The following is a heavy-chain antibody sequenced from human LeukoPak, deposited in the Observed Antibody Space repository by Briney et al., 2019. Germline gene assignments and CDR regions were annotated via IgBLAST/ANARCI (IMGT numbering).Heavy chain of an antibody. D-gene: IGHD6-6*01. Sequence: GESLKISCKGSGYSFTSYWIGWVRQMPGKGLEWMGIIYPGDSDTRYSPSFQGQVTISADKSISTAYLQWSSLKASDTAMYYCARTMRTWSIAAQDDYWGQGTLVTVSS. CDR3: ARTMRTWSIAAQDDY. CDR1: GYSFTSYW. CDR2: IYPGDSDT. J-gene: IGHJ4*02. V-gene: IGHV5-51*01.